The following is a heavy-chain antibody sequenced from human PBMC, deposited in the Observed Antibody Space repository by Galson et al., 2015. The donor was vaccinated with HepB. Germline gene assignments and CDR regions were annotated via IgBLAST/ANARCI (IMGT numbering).Heavy chain of an antibody. CDR2: IYTSGSP. Sequence: LSLTCTVSGGSISNYYWGWVRQPAAKGLEWIGLIYTSGSPRYSPSLKSRVTMSVDTSKNQFSLKLTSVTAADTAVYYCARLDPSILVDWGQGTLVTVSS. CDR3: ARLDPSILVD. D-gene: IGHD1-26*01. CDR1: GGSISNYY. J-gene: IGHJ1*01. V-gene: IGHV4-4*07.